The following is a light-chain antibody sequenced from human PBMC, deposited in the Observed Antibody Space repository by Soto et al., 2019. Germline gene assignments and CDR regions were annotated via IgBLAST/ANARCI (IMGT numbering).Light chain of an antibody. Sequence: EILLTQSPGTLSLSPGERATLSCRASQSVSSSYLSWYQLKPGQAPRLLIYGASSSATGIPDRFSRSGSGTDFTLTISRLEPEDFSVYYCQQYGYSFRAFGQGTKVEL. J-gene: IGKJ1*01. V-gene: IGKV3-20*01. CDR2: GAS. CDR3: QQYGYSFRA. CDR1: QSVSSSY.